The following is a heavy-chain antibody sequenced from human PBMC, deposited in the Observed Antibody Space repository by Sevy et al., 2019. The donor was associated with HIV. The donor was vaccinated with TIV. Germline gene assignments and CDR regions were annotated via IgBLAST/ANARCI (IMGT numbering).Heavy chain of an antibody. CDR3: ARAGRSYGYYYMDV. V-gene: IGHV1-69*13. CDR1: GGTFSSYA. D-gene: IGHD5-18*01. J-gene: IGHJ6*03. CDR2: IIPIFGTA. Sequence: ASVKVSCKASGGTFSSYAINWVRQAPGQGLEWMGRIIPIFGTANYAQKFQGRVTITADESTSTAYMELSSLRSEDTAVYYCARAGRSYGYYYMDVWGQGTTVSVSS.